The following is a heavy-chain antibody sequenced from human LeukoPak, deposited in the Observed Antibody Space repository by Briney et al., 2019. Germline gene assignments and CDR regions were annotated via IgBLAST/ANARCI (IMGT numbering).Heavy chain of an antibody. D-gene: IGHD2-21*02. J-gene: IGHJ4*02. Sequence: GESLKISCKGSGYSFTNHWIAWVRQVPGKGLEWMGIIYPGDSDTRYSPSFQGQVTVSADKSISAAYLQWNSLKASDSAMYYCARQGYCGADCYSRFDYWGQGTLVTVSS. CDR2: IYPGDSDT. CDR3: ARQGYCGADCYSRFDY. V-gene: IGHV5-51*01. CDR1: GYSFTNHW.